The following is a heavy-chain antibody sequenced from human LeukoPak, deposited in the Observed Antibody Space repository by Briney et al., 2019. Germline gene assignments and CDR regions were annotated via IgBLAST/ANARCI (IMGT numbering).Heavy chain of an antibody. J-gene: IGHJ4*02. CDR3: AKIRWSDGSGMAKYFDY. CDR1: GFTFTSYA. D-gene: IGHD3-10*01. Sequence: GGSLRLSCAASGFTFTSYAMSWVRQAPGKGLDWVAAISGSGGGKYYADSVKGRFTISRDNSKNTLYLQMNSLRAEDTAVYYCAKIRWSDGSGMAKYFDYWGQGTLVTVSS. V-gene: IGHV3-23*01. CDR2: ISGSGGGK.